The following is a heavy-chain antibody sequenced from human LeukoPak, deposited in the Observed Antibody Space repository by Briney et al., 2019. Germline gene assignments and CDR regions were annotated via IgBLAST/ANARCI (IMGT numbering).Heavy chain of an antibody. Sequence: SQTLSLTCTVSGGSISSASYYWSWIRQPAGKGLEWIGRIYTSGSTNYNPSLKSRITISVDMSTSQFPLKLSSVTAADTAVYYCAGITMVRGVPHDAFDIWGQGTMVTVSS. CDR2: IYTSGST. D-gene: IGHD3-10*01. CDR1: GGSISSASYY. CDR3: AGITMVRGVPHDAFDI. J-gene: IGHJ3*02. V-gene: IGHV4-61*02.